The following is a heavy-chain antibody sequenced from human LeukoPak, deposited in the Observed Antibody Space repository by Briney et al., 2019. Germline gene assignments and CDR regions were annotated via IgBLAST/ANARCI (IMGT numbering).Heavy chain of an antibody. D-gene: IGHD5-18*01. V-gene: IGHV4-61*02. Sequence: SETLSLTCTVSGGSISSGSYYWRWIRQPAGKGLEWIGRIYTSGSTNYNPSHKSRVTISVDTSKNQFSLKLSSVTAADTAVYYCARGQQLWPIHYFDYWGQGTLVTVSS. J-gene: IGHJ4*02. CDR3: ARGQQLWPIHYFDY. CDR2: IYTSGST. CDR1: GGSISSGSYY.